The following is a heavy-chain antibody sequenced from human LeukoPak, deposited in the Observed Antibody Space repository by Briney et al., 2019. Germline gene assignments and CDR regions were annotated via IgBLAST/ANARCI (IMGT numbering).Heavy chain of an antibody. CDR2: IYYSGST. D-gene: IGHD4-17*01. V-gene: IGHV4-31*03. Sequence: PSQTLSLTCTVSGGPISSGGYYWSWIRQHPGKGLEWTGYIYYSGSTYYNPSLKSRVTISVDTSKNQFSLKLSSVTAADTAVYYCARVTTTTVTTGFDYWGQGTLVTVSS. CDR1: GGPISSGGYY. J-gene: IGHJ4*02. CDR3: ARVTTTTVTTGFDY.